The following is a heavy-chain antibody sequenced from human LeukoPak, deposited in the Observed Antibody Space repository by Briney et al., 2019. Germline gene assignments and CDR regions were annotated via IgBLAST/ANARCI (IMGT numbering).Heavy chain of an antibody. CDR2: ISGYNGNT. D-gene: IGHD1-26*01. CDR1: GYTFSDYR. J-gene: IGHJ4*02. Sequence: GASVKVSCKSSGYTFSDYRISWVRQATGQGLEGMGWISGYNGNTNYAHKLQGGLIITPDTSTRTAYMESRSLQSDDTAVYYCGRSREGLYSGSALVYWGQGTLVIVSS. CDR3: GRSREGLYSGSALVY. V-gene: IGHV1-18*01.